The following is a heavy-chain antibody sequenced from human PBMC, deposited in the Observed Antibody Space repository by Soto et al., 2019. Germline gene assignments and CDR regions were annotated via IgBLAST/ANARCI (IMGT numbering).Heavy chain of an antibody. CDR1: GYSFTSYW. CDR2: IDPSESYT. V-gene: IGHV5-10-1*01. D-gene: IGHD2-2*01. Sequence: GESLKISCKGSGYSFTSYWISWVRQMPGKGLEWMGRIDPSESYTNYSPSFQGHVTISADKPISTAYLQWSSLKASDTAMYYRSRHREYWSITTCDYGFDIRGQGKMVTV. CDR3: SRHREYWSITTCDYGFDI. J-gene: IGHJ3*02.